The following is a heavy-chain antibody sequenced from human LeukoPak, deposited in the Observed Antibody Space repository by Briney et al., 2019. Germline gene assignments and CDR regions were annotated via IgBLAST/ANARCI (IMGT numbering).Heavy chain of an antibody. V-gene: IGHV3-23*01. Sequence: GGSLRLSCAASGFTFSSYAMSWVRQAPGKGLEWVSAISGSGGSTYYADSVKGRFTIPRDNSKNTLYLQMNSLRAEDTAVYYCAKAGSTSSPIYYYGMDVWGQGTTVTVSS. CDR2: ISGSGGST. J-gene: IGHJ6*02. CDR3: AKAGSTSSPIYYYGMDV. D-gene: IGHD2-2*01. CDR1: GFTFSSYA.